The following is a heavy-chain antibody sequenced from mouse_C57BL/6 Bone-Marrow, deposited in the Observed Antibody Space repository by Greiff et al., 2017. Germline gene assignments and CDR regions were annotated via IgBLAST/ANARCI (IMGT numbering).Heavy chain of an antibody. CDR1: GYTFTGYW. V-gene: IGHV1-9*01. J-gene: IGHJ2*01. CDR2: ILPGSGGT. CDR3: TRWGITTGYYFDF. Sequence: QVQLQQSGAELMKPGASVKLSCKATGYTFTGYWIEWVKQRPGHGLEWIGEILPGSGGTNYNEKFKGKATFTADTSSNTAYMQLSSLTTEDSAIYYCTRWGITTGYYFDFWGQGTTLTVSS. D-gene: IGHD2-4*01.